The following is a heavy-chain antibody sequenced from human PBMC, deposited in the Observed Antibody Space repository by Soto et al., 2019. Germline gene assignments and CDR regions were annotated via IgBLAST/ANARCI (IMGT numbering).Heavy chain of an antibody. CDR1: GFTVSSNY. J-gene: IGHJ5*02. CDR2: IYSGGST. Sequence: GGSLRLSGAASGFTVSSNYMSWVRQDQGKGLEGVSVIYSGGSTYYADSVKGRFTISRDNSKNTLYLQMNSLRAEDTALYSCARGIAVAVNCFDPWGQGTLVTVSS. CDR3: ARGIAVAVNCFDP. V-gene: IGHV3-66*01. D-gene: IGHD6-19*01.